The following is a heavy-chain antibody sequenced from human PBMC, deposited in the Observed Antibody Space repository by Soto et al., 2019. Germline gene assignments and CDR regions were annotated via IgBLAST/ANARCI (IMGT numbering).Heavy chain of an antibody. J-gene: IGHJ4*02. V-gene: IGHV3-23*01. CDR2: ISDSGGST. Sequence: EVQLLESGGGLVQPGGSLRLSCAASGFTFSNYIMNWVRQAPGKGLEWVSAISDSGGSTYYADSVKGRFTISRDNSKNTLYLHMNSLTDEDTAVYYCAKLVGATKHSDYWGQGTLVTVSS. CDR3: AKLVGATKHSDY. CDR1: GFTFSNYI. D-gene: IGHD1-26*01.